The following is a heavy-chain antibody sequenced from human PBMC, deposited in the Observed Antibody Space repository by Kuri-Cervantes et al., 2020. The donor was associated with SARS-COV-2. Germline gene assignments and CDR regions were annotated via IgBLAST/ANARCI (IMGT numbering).Heavy chain of an antibody. CDR2: VSWNGSRT. D-gene: IGHD6-13*01. Sequence: GESLKISCAASGFTFSNSVMNWVRQAPGKGLEWVSGVSWNGSRTHYADSVKGRFIISRDNSRNFLYQQMNSLWPEDMAVYYCVRHKAAAGIVAPDWGQGTLVTVSS. CDR1: GFTFSNSV. CDR3: VRHKAAAGIVAPD. V-gene: IGHV3-19*01. J-gene: IGHJ4*02.